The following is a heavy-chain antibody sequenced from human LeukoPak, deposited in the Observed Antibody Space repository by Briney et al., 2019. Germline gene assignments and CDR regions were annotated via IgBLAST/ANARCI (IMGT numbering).Heavy chain of an antibody. CDR2: INYSGNT. CDR3: ARMGRWFGHFYMGV. Sequence: SETLSLTCAVYDGSFSEYYWNWIRQSPGKGLEWIGEINYSGNTNYNPSLESRVTISVDTSKNHFSLKLTSVTAADTAVYYCARMGRWFGHFYMGVWGKGTTVTVSS. V-gene: IGHV4-34*01. D-gene: IGHD3-10*01. CDR1: DGSFSEYY. J-gene: IGHJ6*03.